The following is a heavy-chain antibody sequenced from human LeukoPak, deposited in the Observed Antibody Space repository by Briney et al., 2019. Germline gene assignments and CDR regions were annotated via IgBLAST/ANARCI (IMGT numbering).Heavy chain of an antibody. CDR1: GFSFSRSGVG. J-gene: IGHJ4*02. CDR3: ARSYDTSGQYRVYFDY. Sequence: SGPTLVNPTQTLTLTCSFSGFSFSRSGVGVGWVRQPPGKALEWLALIYWDDGTRYSPSLRSSLTITKDTSKSQVVLTMTHVDPVDTATYYCARSYDTSGQYRVYFDYWGQGTLVTVSS. D-gene: IGHD3-22*01. V-gene: IGHV2-5*02. CDR2: IYWDDGT.